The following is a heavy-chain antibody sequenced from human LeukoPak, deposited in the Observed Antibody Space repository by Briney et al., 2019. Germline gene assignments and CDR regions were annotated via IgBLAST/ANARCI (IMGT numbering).Heavy chain of an antibody. J-gene: IGHJ4*02. D-gene: IGHD4-23*01. Sequence: GGSLRLSCAASGFTFSTYAMSWVRQAPGKGLEWVSLIGGSDGRTRYADSVKGRFAISRDNSKNTLYLQMNSLGAEDTAVYYCARDKGKMTSVFEYWGRGILVSVSS. CDR2: IGGSDGRT. CDR3: ARDKGKMTSVFEY. V-gene: IGHV3-23*01. CDR1: GFTFSTYA.